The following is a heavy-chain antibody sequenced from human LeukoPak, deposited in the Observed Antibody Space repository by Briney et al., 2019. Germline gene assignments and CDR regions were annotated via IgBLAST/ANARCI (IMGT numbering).Heavy chain of an antibody. D-gene: IGHD3-22*01. CDR3: AKEGTYYYDSSGYSFDY. CDR2: ISYDGSNK. CDR1: GFTFSSYG. J-gene: IGHJ4*02. V-gene: IGHV3-30*18. Sequence: GGSLRLSCAASGFTFSSYGMHWVRQAPGKELERVAVISYDGSNKYYADSVKGRFTISRDNSKNTLYLQMNSLRAEDTAVYYCAKEGTYYYDSSGYSFDYWGQGTLVTVSS.